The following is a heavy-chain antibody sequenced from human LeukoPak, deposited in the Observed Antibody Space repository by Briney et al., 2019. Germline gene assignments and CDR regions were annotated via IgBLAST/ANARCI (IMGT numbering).Heavy chain of an antibody. CDR3: ARDPMTLVTSRSAVDGNPPEY. Sequence: GGSLRLSCAASGFSFGFYGLHWVRQAPGKGLEWVAFIRTDGSIDYYADSVRGRFTISRDNVQSSVYLQMNSLRVEDTAVYYCARDPMTLVTSRSAVDGNPPEYWGLGTLVTVSS. CDR1: GFSFGFYG. CDR2: IRTDGSID. D-gene: IGHD4-17*01. J-gene: IGHJ4*02. V-gene: IGHV3-30*02.